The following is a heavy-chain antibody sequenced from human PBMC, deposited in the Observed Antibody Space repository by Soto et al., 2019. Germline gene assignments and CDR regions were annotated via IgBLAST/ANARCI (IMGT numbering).Heavy chain of an antibody. Sequence: SETLSLTCTVSGGPISSYFWSWIRQPPWKGPEWIGYIYPSGNTDYKPSLKSRVTISVDTSKNQFSLKLSSVTAADTAVYYCARGTDYYDSSGYFLAWGQGTLVTVSS. CDR2: IYPSGNT. CDR3: ARGTDYYDSSGYFLA. D-gene: IGHD3-22*01. CDR1: GGPISSYF. V-gene: IGHV4-59*12. J-gene: IGHJ5*02.